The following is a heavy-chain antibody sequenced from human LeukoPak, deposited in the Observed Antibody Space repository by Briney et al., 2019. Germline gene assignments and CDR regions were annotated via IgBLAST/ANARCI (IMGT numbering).Heavy chain of an antibody. V-gene: IGHV3-7*01. CDR3: ARGRGAYIVVVVAARGAETGDY. CDR1: GFTFSSYW. Sequence: GGSLRLSCAASGFTFSSYWMSWVRQAPGKGLEWVANIKQDGSEKYYVDSVKGRFTISRDNAKNSLYLQMNSLRAEDTAVYYCARGRGAYIVVVVAARGAETGDYWGQGTLVTVSS. D-gene: IGHD2-15*01. CDR2: IKQDGSEK. J-gene: IGHJ4*02.